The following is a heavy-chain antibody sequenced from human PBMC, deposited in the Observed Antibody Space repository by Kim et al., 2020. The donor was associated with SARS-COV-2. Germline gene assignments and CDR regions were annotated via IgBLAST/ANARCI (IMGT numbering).Heavy chain of an antibody. CDR2: VYSIGAT. D-gene: IGHD3-10*01. CDR1: GTAIRSYY. Sequence: SETLSLTCSVSGTAIRSYYWSWTRRPPGKALEWIGYVYSIGATTYNPSLAGRATLSLDTSQSQFSLNLTSVTAADTAVYYFARHNSGSRAYFAYWGPGTL. J-gene: IGHJ4*02. CDR3: ARHNSGSRAYFAY. V-gene: IGHV4-59*08.